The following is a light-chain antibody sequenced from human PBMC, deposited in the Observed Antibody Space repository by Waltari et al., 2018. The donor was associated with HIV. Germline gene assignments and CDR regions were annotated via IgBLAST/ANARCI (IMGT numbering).Light chain of an antibody. Sequence: QSSLTQPAYVSGSPGQPITISFNVTRSDVTSYTLFSRYQQHPGKAPKLMIYEGSKRPLGVSNRFSGSKSGNTASLTISGLQAEDEADYYCCSYAGSSTSWVFGGGTKLTVL. CDR2: EGS. V-gene: IGLV2-23*01. J-gene: IGLJ3*02. CDR1: RSDVTSYTL. CDR3: CSYAGSSTSWV.